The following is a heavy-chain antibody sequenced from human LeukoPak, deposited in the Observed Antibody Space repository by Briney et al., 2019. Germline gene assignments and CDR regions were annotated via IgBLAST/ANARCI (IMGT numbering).Heavy chain of an antibody. D-gene: IGHD6-13*01. CDR1: GGSISSGGYY. J-gene: IGHJ4*02. Sequence: PSETLSLTCTVSGGSISSGGYYWSWIRQPPGKGLEWIGYIYHSGSTNYNPSLKSRVTISVDKSKNQFSLKLSSVTAADTAVYYCARKGLYSSSWSYDYWGQGTLVTVSS. V-gene: IGHV4-30-2*01. CDR3: ARKGLYSSSWSYDY. CDR2: IYHSGST.